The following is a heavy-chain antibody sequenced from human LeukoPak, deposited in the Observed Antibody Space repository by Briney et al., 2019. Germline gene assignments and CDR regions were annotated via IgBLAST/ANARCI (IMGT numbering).Heavy chain of an antibody. CDR2: TYYRSKWYN. J-gene: IGHJ4*02. V-gene: IGHV6-1*01. D-gene: IGHD2-21*01. CDR3: ARSGVIDMVPFDH. CDR1: GDRVSSNSAA. Sequence: SQTLSLTCAISGDRVSSNSAAWNWIRQSPSRGLEWLGRTYYRSKWYNDYAVSVKSRTTINPDTSKNQFSLQLNSVTPEATAVYYCARSGVIDMVPFDHWGQGTLVTVSS.